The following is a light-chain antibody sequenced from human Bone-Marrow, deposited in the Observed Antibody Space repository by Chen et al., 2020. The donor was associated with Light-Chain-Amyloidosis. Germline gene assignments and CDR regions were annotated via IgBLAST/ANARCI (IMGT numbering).Light chain of an antibody. CDR2: DDS. Sequence: SYVLTQPSSVSLAPGQTAPIPCGGNNIGSTSVHWYQQTPGQAPLLVVCDDSDRPSGIPERLSGSNSGNTAPLTISRVEAGDEADYYCQVWDRSSDRPVFGGGTKLTVL. V-gene: IGLV3-21*02. CDR3: QVWDRSSDRPV. CDR1: NIGSTS. J-gene: IGLJ3*02.